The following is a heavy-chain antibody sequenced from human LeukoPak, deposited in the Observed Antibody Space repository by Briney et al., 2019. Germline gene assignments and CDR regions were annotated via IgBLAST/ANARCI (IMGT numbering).Heavy chain of an antibody. CDR1: GFTFSSYA. CDR3: ARDPGPNIPAWGAFDI. D-gene: IGHD2-2*01. V-gene: IGHV3-30-3*01. CDR2: ISYDGSNK. J-gene: IGHJ3*02. Sequence: GGSLRLSCAASGFTFSSYAMHWVRQAPGKGLEWVAVISYDGSNKYYADSVKGRFTISRDNAKNSLFLQMNSLRDEDTAVYYCARDPGPNIPAWGAFDIWGQGTKVTVSS.